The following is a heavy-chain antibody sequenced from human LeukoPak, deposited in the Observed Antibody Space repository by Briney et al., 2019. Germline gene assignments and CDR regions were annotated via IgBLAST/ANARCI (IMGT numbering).Heavy chain of an antibody. Sequence: PGGSLRLSCAASGFTFSSYAMHWVRQAPGKGLEWVAVISYDGSNKYYADSVKGRFTISRDNSKNTLYLQMNSLRAEDTAVYYCARDYLYYYDSSGYYPANYFDYWGQGTLVTVSS. CDR3: ARDYLYYYDSSGYYPANYFDY. CDR1: GFTFSSYA. V-gene: IGHV3-30-3*01. D-gene: IGHD3-22*01. J-gene: IGHJ4*02. CDR2: ISYDGSNK.